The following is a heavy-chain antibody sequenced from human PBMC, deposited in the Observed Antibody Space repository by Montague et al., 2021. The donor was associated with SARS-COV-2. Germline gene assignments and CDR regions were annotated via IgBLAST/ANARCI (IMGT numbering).Heavy chain of an antibody. CDR1: GGSISNSSYY. CDR3: ARQLSLTSGTGFDY. D-gene: IGHD6-13*01. Sequence: SETLSLTCPVSGGSISNSSYYWGWIRQPPGKGLEWVGSFFYPGSTYYKSSLISRVTLSVDTSKNQVSLRLTSVTAADTAVYFGARQLSLTSGTGFDYWGQGTVVAVSS. J-gene: IGHJ4*02. CDR2: FFYPGST. V-gene: IGHV4-39*01.